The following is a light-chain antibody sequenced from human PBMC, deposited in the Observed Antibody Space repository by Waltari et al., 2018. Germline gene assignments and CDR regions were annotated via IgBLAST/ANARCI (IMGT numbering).Light chain of an antibody. CDR1: QGITTS. V-gene: IGKV1-9*01. CDR3: QQLYTYPLT. Sequence: DIQLTQSPSFLSASVGERVTFTCRASQGITTSLAWYQQKPGRVPELLIYGASTLQIGVPSRFSGSGSGTDFTLTISSLQPEDFATYYCQQLYTYPLTFGGGSKVEIK. CDR2: GAS. J-gene: IGKJ4*01.